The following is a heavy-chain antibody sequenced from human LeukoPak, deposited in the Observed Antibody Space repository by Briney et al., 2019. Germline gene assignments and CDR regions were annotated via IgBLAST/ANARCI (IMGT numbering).Heavy chain of an antibody. J-gene: IGHJ4*02. D-gene: IGHD6-19*01. V-gene: IGHV4-4*07. Sequence: SETLSLTCTVSGGSISSYYWSWIRQPAGKGLEWIGRIYTSGSTNYNPSLKSRVTMSVDTSKNQFSLKLSSVTAADTAVYYCARAGYSSGWYPLDYWGQGTLVTVSS. CDR2: IYTSGST. CDR3: ARAGYSSGWYPLDY. CDR1: GGSISSYY.